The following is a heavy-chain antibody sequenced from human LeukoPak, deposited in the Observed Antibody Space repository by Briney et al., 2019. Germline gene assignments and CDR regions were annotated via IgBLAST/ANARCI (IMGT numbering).Heavy chain of an antibody. V-gene: IGHV3-33*01. J-gene: IGHJ4*02. CDR3: ARDSGHNWNDRALDY. D-gene: IGHD1-1*01. Sequence: GRSLRLSCAASGFTFSSYGMHWVRQAPGKGLEWVAVIWYDGSNKFYADSVKGRFTISRDNSKNTLYLQMNSLRAEDTAVYYCARDSGHNWNDRALDYWGQGTLVTVSS. CDR2: IWYDGSNK. CDR1: GFTFSSYG.